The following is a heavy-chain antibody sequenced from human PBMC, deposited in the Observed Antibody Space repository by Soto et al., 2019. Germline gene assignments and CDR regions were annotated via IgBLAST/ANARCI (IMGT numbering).Heavy chain of an antibody. V-gene: IGHV3-23*01. CDR3: AKTRLYDNNDYHRDGFDV. D-gene: IGHD5-12*01. Sequence: EVKLLEAGGGLVQPGESLRLSCAASGFRFWTYSMSWVRQAPGKGLEWVSGISGDGSATSYADSLKGLFTVSRDNSKDTLFLQMNTLRVEDTAVYYCAKTRLYDNNDYHRDGFDVWGPGTAVTVS. J-gene: IGHJ3*01. CDR1: GFRFWTYS. CDR2: ISGDGSAT.